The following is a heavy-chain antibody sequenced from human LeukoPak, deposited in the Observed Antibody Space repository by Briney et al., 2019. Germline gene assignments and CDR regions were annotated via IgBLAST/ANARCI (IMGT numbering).Heavy chain of an antibody. J-gene: IGHJ5*02. Sequence: SETLSLTCTVSGGSISSYYWSWIRQPPGKGLEWIGYIYYSGSTNYNPSLKSRVTISVDTSKNQFSLKLSSVTAADTAVYYCARGRVGGRWLDPWGQGTLVTVSS. CDR1: GGSISSYY. CDR2: IYYSGST. V-gene: IGHV4-59*12. CDR3: ARGRVGGRWLDP.